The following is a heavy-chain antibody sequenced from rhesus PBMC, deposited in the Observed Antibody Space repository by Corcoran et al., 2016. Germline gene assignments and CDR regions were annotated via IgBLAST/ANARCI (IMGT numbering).Heavy chain of an antibody. J-gene: IGHJ4*01. CDR3: ARVRRFFDY. Sequence: QVTLKESGPALVQPTQTPTLTCTFSGFSISTTGTGVGWFRQPPGKALEWLASIYWNDSKYYSTSLKSRLTISKDTSKNQVVLTMTNMDPVDTATYYCARVRRFFDYWGQGVLVTVSS. V-gene: IGHV2-95*01. CDR1: GFSISTTGTG. CDR2: IYWNDSK.